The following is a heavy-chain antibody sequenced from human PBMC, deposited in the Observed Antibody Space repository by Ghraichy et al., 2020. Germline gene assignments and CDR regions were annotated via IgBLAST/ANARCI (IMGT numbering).Heavy chain of an antibody. CDR3: ARDPFGTEGYFDL. Sequence: GGSLRLSCAASGFTFSDYYMSWIRQAPGKGLEWVSYISSSSSYTNYADSVKGRFTISRDNAKNSLYLQMNSLRAEDTAVYYCARDPFGTEGYFDLWGRGTLVTVSS. CDR2: ISSSSSYT. CDR1: GFTFSDYY. V-gene: IGHV3-11*05. D-gene: IGHD6-13*01. J-gene: IGHJ2*01.